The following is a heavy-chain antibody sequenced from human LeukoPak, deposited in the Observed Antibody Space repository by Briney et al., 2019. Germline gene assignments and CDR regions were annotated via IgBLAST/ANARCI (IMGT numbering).Heavy chain of an antibody. CDR3: ARYAAGYYYFYMDV. V-gene: IGHV4-34*01. D-gene: IGHD2-15*01. CDR1: GVSFSGYY. Sequence: SETLSLTCAVFGVSFSGYYLSLIRQPPGKGLEWIGEINPGGSTDYHPSLKSRVTISMDTSKNQFSLNLTSVSAADTAVYYCARYAAGYYYFYMDVWGKGTSVTVSS. CDR2: INPGGST. J-gene: IGHJ6*03.